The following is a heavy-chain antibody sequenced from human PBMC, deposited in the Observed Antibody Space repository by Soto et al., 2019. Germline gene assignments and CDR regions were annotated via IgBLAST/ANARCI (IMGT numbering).Heavy chain of an antibody. CDR2: ISAYNGNT. J-gene: IGHJ5*02. CDR1: GYTFTSYG. D-gene: IGHD3-3*01. V-gene: IGHV1-18*01. CDR3: ARGGVGAIFGVVPPMNWFDP. Sequence: GASVKVSCKASGYTFTSYGISWVRHAPGQGVEWKGWISAYNGNTNYAQKLQGRVSMTTDTPTTTAYMELRSLISDDTAVYYCARGGVGAIFGVVPPMNWFDPWGQGTLVTVSS.